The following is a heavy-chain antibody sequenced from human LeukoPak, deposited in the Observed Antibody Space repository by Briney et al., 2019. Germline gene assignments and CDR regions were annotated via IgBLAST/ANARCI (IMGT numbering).Heavy chain of an antibody. D-gene: IGHD1-26*01. CDR2: INNDGSST. J-gene: IGHJ4*01. Sequence: GESLTLTCEASGFTFSSYCMHWVRQGPGKGLVWVSRINNDGSSTSYADSVKGRFTISRDNAKNTLYLQMNSLRAEDTGVYYCVRAGWADYWGPGRHVIVSS. CDR1: GFTFSSYC. CDR3: VRAGWADY. V-gene: IGHV3-74*01.